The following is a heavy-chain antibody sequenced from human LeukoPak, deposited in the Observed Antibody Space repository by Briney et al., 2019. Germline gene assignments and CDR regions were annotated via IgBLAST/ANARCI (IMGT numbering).Heavy chain of an antibody. CDR1: GFIFNTYE. CDR3: ARPRSDLYGMDV. V-gene: IGHV3-48*03. J-gene: IGHJ6*02. Sequence: GGSLRLSCAAFGFIFNTYEINWVRQAPGKGLEWVSYISSSCSRIYYADSVKGRFTISRDNAKNSLYLQMNSLRAEDTAIYYCARPRSDLYGMDVWGQGTTVIVSS. CDR2: ISSSCSRI.